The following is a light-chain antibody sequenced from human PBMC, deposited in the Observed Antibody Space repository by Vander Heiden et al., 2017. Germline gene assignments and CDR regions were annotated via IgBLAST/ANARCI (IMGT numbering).Light chain of an antibody. CDR1: QRPGSRF. J-gene: IGKJ1*01. Sequence: TALTQSPATLHLSRGESASLSCGSTQRPGSRFLAWYQQKPGLAPRLLIFDASNRATGIPDRFSGSGSGTDFTLTIGRLEPEDFAVYYCQQYGSSPLTFGQGTKVEIK. V-gene: IGKV3D-20*01. CDR3: QQYGSSPLT. CDR2: DAS.